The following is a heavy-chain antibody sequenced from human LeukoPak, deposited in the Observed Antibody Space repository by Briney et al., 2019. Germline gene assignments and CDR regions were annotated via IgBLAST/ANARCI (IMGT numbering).Heavy chain of an antibody. CDR2: ISGSGGST. Sequence: GGSLRLSCAASGFTFSSYAMSWVRQAPGKGLEWVSAISGSGGSTYYADSVKGRFTISRDNSKNTLYLQMNSLRAEDTAVYYCARVMVKWGLAFDIWGQGTMVTVSS. CDR1: GFTFSSYA. J-gene: IGHJ3*02. D-gene: IGHD5-18*01. CDR3: ARVMVKWGLAFDI. V-gene: IGHV3-23*01.